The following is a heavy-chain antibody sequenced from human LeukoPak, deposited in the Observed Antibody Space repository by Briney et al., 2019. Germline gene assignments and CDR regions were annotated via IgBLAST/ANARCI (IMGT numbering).Heavy chain of an antibody. CDR2: IKQDGSEI. J-gene: IGHJ2*01. CDR3: ARDAKPATYYYDSSGYPPDWYFDL. V-gene: IGHV3-7*01. Sequence: PGGSLRLSCAASGFTFSSYWMSWVRQAPGKGLEWVANIKQDGSEIYYVDSVKGRFTISRDNAKNSLYLQMNSLRAEDTAVHYCARDAKPATYYYDSSGYPPDWYFDLWGRGTLVTVSS. D-gene: IGHD3-22*01. CDR1: GFTFSSYW.